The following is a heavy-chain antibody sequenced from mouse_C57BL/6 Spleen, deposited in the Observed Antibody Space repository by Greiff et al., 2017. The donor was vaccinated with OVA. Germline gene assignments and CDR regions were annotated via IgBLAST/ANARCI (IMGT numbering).Heavy chain of an antibody. CDR2: IDPSDSET. CDR1: GYTFTSYW. D-gene: IGHD3-2*02. CDR3: ARDSSGLPFAY. J-gene: IGHJ3*01. V-gene: IGHV1-52*01. Sequence: LQQPGAELVRPGSSVKLSCKASGYTFTSYWMHWVKQRPIQGLEWIGNIDPSDSETHYNQKFKDKATLTVDKSSSTAYMQLSSLTSEDSAVYYCARDSSGLPFAYWGQGTLVTVSA.